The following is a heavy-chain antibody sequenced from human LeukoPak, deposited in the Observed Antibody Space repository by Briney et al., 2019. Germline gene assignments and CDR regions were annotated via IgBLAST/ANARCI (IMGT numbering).Heavy chain of an antibody. CDR2: IIPILGIA. Sequence: ASVKVSCEASGGTFSSYAISWVRQAPGQGLEWMGRIIPILGIANYAQKFQGRVTITADKSTSTAYMELSSLRSEDTAVYYCARGESDSSSWYGYEFGFDPWGQGTLVTVSS. J-gene: IGHJ5*02. CDR3: ARGESDSSSWYGYEFGFDP. D-gene: IGHD6-13*01. V-gene: IGHV1-69*04. CDR1: GGTFSSYA.